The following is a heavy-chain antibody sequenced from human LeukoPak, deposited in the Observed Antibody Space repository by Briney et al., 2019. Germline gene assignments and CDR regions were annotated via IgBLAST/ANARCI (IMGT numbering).Heavy chain of an antibody. CDR3: ARPSGGTYYFDY. V-gene: IGHV3-30*04. CDR2: ISYDGSNK. D-gene: IGHD6-19*01. CDR1: GFTFSVYA. Sequence: GGSLRLSCAASGFTFSVYAMHWVRQAPGKGLEWVAVISYDGSNKYYADSVKGRFTISRDNSKNTLYLQMNSLRAEDTAVYYCARPSGGTYYFDYWGQGTLVTVSS. J-gene: IGHJ4*02.